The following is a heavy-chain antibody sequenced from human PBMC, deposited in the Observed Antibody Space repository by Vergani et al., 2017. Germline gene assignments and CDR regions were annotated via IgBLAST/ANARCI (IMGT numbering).Heavy chain of an antibody. CDR2: ISNDGGNK. CDR3: ARDPLDENWNDLRVRRGFDF. D-gene: IGHD1-1*01. Sequence: QVQLVESGGNVVQSGTSLRLSCAASGFSFGSYGMHWVRQSPGKGLEWVAVISNDGGNKYYADSVKGRFTIYKDNARGSLSLQMNRLRGEDTAVYYCARDPLDENWNDLRVRRGFDFWGQGTQVRVSS. V-gene: IGHV3-30*03. CDR1: GFSFGSYG. J-gene: IGHJ4*02.